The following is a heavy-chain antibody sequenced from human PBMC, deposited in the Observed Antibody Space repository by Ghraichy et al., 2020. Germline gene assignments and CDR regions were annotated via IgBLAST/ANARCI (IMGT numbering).Heavy chain of an antibody. CDR2: INGDGSTT. J-gene: IGHJ5*02. CDR3: GREGFDP. CDR1: GFTFSNYW. Sequence: GESLNISCAASGFTFSNYWMHWVRQAPGKGLVWVSRINGDGSTTTYADSVKGRFTISRDNAKNTLYLQMNSLRAEDTAVYYCGREGFDPWGQGTLVTVSS. V-gene: IGHV3-74*01.